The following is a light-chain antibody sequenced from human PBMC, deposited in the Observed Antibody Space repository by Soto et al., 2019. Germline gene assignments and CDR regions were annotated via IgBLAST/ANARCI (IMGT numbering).Light chain of an antibody. CDR1: SSNIGGNT. V-gene: IGLV1-44*01. Sequence: QSVLTQPPSASGTPGQRVTISCSGSSSNIGGNTVNWYQQLPGTAPKLLIYGNDQRPSGVPVRFSGSKSGTSGSLAISGLQFEDETGNYCAAGVDSRNAGDFGTGTKHTVL. CDR2: GND. CDR3: AAGVDSRNAGD. J-gene: IGLJ1*01.